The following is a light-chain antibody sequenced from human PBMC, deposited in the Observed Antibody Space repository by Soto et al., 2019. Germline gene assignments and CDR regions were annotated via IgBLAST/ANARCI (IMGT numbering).Light chain of an antibody. J-gene: IGKJ1*01. CDR3: QQYNGYLTWT. V-gene: IGKV1-5*01. Sequence: DIQMTQSPSTLSASVGDRVTITCRASQSIDRWLAWDQQKPGKAPKVLIWDATTLHRGGPSIFSGRRSGTEFTLTISSLQPDDFATYYCQQYNGYLTWTFGQGTKVDVK. CDR2: DAT. CDR1: QSIDRW.